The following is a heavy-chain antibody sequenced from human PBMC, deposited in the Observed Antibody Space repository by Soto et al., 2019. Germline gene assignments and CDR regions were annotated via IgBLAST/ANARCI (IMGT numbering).Heavy chain of an antibody. Sequence: QVQLVQSRAEVKKPGSSVKVSCKASGGIFNRYSVSWVRQAPGQGLEWMGRIIPLFGITNYAQKFQGRVMITADKSTNTAYMEVNGLRSEDTALYYCATFYGGDCTTITCYGDFDYWVQGTLVTVTS. CDR1: GGIFNRYS. J-gene: IGHJ4*02. CDR2: IIPLFGIT. CDR3: ATFYGGDCTTITCYGDFDY. D-gene: IGHD2-8*01. V-gene: IGHV1-69*02.